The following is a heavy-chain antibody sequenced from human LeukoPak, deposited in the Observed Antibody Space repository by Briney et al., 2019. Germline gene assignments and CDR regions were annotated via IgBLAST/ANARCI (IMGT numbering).Heavy chain of an antibody. Sequence: SETLSLTCAVYGGSFSGYYWSWIRQPPGKGLEWIGEINHSGSTNYNPSLKSRVTISVDTSKNQFSLKLSSVTAADTAVYYCAREGPSIAARLGAFDIWGQGTMVTVSS. D-gene: IGHD6-6*01. CDR3: AREGPSIAARLGAFDI. V-gene: IGHV4-34*01. CDR1: GGSFSGYY. CDR2: INHSGST. J-gene: IGHJ3*02.